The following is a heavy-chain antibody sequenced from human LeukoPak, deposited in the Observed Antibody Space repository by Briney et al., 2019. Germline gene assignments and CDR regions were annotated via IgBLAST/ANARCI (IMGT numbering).Heavy chain of an antibody. CDR2: INPNSGGT. CDR3: ASGHYGDYGQWSSMNY. J-gene: IGHJ4*02. V-gene: IGHV1-2*02. CDR1: GYTFTGYY. Sequence: ASVKVSCKASGYTFTGYYMHWVRQAPGQGLEWMGWINPNSGGTNYAQKFQGRVTITADKSTSTAYMELSSLRSEDTAMYYCASGHYGDYGQWSSMNYWGQGTPVTVSS. D-gene: IGHD4-17*01.